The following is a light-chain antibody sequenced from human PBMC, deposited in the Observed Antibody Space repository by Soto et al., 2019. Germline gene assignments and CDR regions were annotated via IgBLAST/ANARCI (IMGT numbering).Light chain of an antibody. CDR3: QQTYTTPWT. CDR1: QSITTY. V-gene: IGKV1-39*01. Sequence: DIQMTQFPSSLSASVGDRVTITCRASQSITTYLNWYQRKPGKAPKLLIYAASSLQSGVPSGFSGRGSGTDFTLTISSLQPEDFATYYCQQTYTTPWTFGQGTKVEIK. CDR2: AAS. J-gene: IGKJ1*01.